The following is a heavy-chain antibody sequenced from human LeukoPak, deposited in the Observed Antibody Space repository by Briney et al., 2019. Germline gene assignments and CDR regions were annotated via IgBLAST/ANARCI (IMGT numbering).Heavy chain of an antibody. CDR2: ISGSGSTI. CDR3: ARLTDLYGMDV. V-gene: IGHV3-11*01. J-gene: IGHJ6*02. CDR1: GFTFSDYY. Sequence: GALRLSCAASGFTFSDYYMSWIRQAPGKGLEGVSYISGSGSTIYYADSVKGRFTISRDNAKNSLYLQMNSLRAEDTAVYYCARLTDLYGMDVWGQGTTVTVSS.